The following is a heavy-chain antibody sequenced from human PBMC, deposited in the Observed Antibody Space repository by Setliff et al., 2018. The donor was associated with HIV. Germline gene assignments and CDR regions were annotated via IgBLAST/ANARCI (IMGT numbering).Heavy chain of an antibody. CDR2: IIPMFGTA. CDR3: ARSGYGDYDVEAPWDY. V-gene: IGHV1-69*05. D-gene: IGHD4-17*01. J-gene: IGHJ4*02. CDR1: GGTFGSYA. Sequence: SVKVSCKASGGTFGSYAVSWVRQAPGQGLEWMGGIIPMFGTAKYAQKFQARVTLTTDESTSTAYMEVSGLKSDDTAVYYCARSGYGDYDVEAPWDYWGQGTLFTVSS.